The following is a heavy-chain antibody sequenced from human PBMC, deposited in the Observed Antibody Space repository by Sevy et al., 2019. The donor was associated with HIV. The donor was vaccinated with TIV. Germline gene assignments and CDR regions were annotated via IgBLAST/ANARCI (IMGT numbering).Heavy chain of an antibody. J-gene: IGHJ6*02. Sequence: GGSLRLSCAASGFTFNFHGMHWVRQAPGKGLEWVAVIWNDGRNKYYADSVKGRVTISRDNSKNTLFLQMNSRRAEDTAVYYCARDACSGGSCYSTYYGMDVWGQGTTVTVSS. D-gene: IGHD2-15*01. CDR3: ARDACSGGSCYSTYYGMDV. CDR2: IWNDGRNK. CDR1: GFTFNFHG. V-gene: IGHV3-33*01.